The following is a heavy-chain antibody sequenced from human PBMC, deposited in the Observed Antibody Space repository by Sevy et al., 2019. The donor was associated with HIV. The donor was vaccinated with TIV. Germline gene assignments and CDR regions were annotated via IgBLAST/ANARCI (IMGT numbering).Heavy chain of an antibody. J-gene: IGHJ4*02. CDR1: GDSITSYY. V-gene: IGHV4-59*01. CDR2: IYYSGST. D-gene: IGHD3-22*01. CDR3: ARGQSERYYYDTRGYYYPFYFDY. Sequence: SETLSLTCTFSGDSITSYYWSWIRQPPGKGLEWIGYIYYSGSTNYSPSLKSRVSISLDTSKNQFSLRLSSVTAADTAVYYCARGQSERYYYDTRGYYYPFYFDYWGQGTLVTVSS.